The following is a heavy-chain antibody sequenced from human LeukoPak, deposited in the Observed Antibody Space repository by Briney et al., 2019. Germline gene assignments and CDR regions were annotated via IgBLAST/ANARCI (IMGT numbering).Heavy chain of an antibody. CDR2: ISYGGNNQ. CDR3: ARAPDSSGYYYHFDY. Sequence: GGSLRLSCGASGFTFSHYAMNWARQAPGQGLEWVAIISYGGNNQYYADSVKGRFTISRDNSKNTVYLEMNSLRPEDTAVYYCARAPDSSGYYYHFDYWGQGTLVTVSS. J-gene: IGHJ4*02. V-gene: IGHV3-30-3*01. CDR1: GFTFSHYA. D-gene: IGHD3-22*01.